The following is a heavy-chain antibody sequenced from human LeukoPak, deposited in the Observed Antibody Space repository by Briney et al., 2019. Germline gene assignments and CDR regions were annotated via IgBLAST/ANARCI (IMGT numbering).Heavy chain of an antibody. V-gene: IGHV3-23*01. CDR3: ARISGWSAIDY. CDR2: ISGSGGST. CDR1: GFTFSSYA. D-gene: IGHD6-19*01. Sequence: GGSLRLSCAASGFTFSSYAMTWVRQSPGKGLEWVSAISGSGGSTYYADSVKGRFTISRDNSKNTVFLQMNSVRAEDTAVYYCARISGWSAIDYWGQGTLVTRST. J-gene: IGHJ4*02.